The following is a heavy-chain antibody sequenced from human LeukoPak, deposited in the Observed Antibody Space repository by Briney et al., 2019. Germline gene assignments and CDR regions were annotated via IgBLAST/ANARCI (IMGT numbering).Heavy chain of an antibody. V-gene: IGHV3-21*01. J-gene: IGHJ3*02. CDR3: ARAAEGYYDSSGYYHRGAFDI. Sequence: PGGSLRLSCAASGFTFSSYSMNWVRQAPGKGLEWVSSISSSSSYIYYADSVKGRFTISRDNAKNSLYLQMNSLRAEDTAVYYCARAAEGYYDSSGYYHRGAFDIWGQGTMATVSS. CDR2: ISSSSSYI. D-gene: IGHD3-22*01. CDR1: GFTFSSYS.